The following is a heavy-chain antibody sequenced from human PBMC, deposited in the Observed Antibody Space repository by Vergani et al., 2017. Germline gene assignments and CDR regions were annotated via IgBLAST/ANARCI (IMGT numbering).Heavy chain of an antibody. CDR2: IIPIFGTA. J-gene: IGHJ3*02. D-gene: IGHD3-9*01. CDR3: ARGYDDILTGYYNHAFDI. V-gene: IGHV1-69*01. CDR1: GGTFSSYA. Sequence: QVQLVQSGAEVKKPGSSVKVSCKASGGTFSSYAISWVRQAPGQGLEWMGGIIPIFGTANYAQKFQGRVTITADESTSTAYMELSSLRSEDTAVYYCARGYDDILTGYYNHAFDIWGQGTMVTVSS.